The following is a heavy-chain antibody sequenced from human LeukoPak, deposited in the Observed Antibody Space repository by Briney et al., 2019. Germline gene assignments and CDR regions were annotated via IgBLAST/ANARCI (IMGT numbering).Heavy chain of an antibody. D-gene: IGHD1-14*01. CDR2: IILILDIA. V-gene: IGHV1-69*04. J-gene: IGHJ4*02. CDR3: AREPEGLTTESH. Sequence: ASVKVSRKTSGGTFNNYIISWVRQAPGQGLEWVGTIILILDIANYAQKFQGRVAITADTSTSTAYMELSDLGSEDTAVYFCAREPEGLTTESHWGQGTLVTVSS. CDR1: GGTFNNYI.